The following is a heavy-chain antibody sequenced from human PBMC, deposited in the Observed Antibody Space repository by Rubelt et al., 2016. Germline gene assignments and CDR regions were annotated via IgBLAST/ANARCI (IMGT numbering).Heavy chain of an antibody. CDR1: GGSISSGSSS. V-gene: IGHV4-30-2*06. CDR2: INHSGGT. J-gene: IGHJ5*02. CDR3: ARAVVSITIFRGGVWFDP. D-gene: IGHD3-9*01. Sequence: QLQLHESGSRLVKPSQTLSLTCTVSGGSISSGSSSWGWIRQSPRKGLEWIGYINHSGGTHYNPSLKSRVPMSVDRSKNQVSLRLGSVTAADTAVDYCARAVVSITIFRGGVWFDPWGQGTLVAVSS.